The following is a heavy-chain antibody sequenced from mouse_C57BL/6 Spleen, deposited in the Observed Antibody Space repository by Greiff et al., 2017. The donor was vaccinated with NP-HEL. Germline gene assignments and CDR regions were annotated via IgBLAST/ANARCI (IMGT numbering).Heavy chain of an antibody. J-gene: IGHJ2*01. Sequence: EVQLQQSGPVLVKPGASVKMSCKASGYTFTDYYMNWVKQSPGKSLEWIGVINPCNGGTSYNQKFKGKATLTVDKSSSTAYLELNSLTSEDSEVYYCAREKDNYYGTPYYFDDWGQGTTLTVSS. V-gene: IGHV1-19*01. CDR3: AREKDNYYGTPYYFDD. CDR2: INPCNGGT. CDR1: GYTFTDYY. D-gene: IGHD1-1*01.